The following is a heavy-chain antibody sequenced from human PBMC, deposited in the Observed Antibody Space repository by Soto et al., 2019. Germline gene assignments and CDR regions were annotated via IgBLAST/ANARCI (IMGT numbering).Heavy chain of an antibody. D-gene: IGHD6-13*01. Sequence: QVQLVESGGGVVQPGRSLRISCAASGFTFSSYGMHWVRQAPGKGLEWVAVRWYDGSNKYYADSVKGRFTISRDNSKNTLYLQMNSLRAEDTVVYYCARWGIAAGYYWGQGTLVTVSS. CDR2: RWYDGSNK. CDR3: ARWGIAAGYY. V-gene: IGHV3-33*01. J-gene: IGHJ4*02. CDR1: GFTFSSYG.